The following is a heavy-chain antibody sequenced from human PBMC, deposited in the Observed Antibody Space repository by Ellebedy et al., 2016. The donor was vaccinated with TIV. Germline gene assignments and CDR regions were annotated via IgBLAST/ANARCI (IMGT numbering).Heavy chain of an antibody. D-gene: IGHD3-10*01. CDR3: ARDLVLGSGSSDS. V-gene: IGHV3-74*01. CDR2: INNYGVIT. J-gene: IGHJ5*02. CDR1: EFTFTIYS. Sequence: GGSLRLXCAASEFTFTIYSMTWVRQAPGKGLEWVSSINNYGVITYYADSVKGRFTISRDNARNTLFLQMNDLGDDDTAVYYCARDLVLGSGSSDSWGQGTLVTVSS.